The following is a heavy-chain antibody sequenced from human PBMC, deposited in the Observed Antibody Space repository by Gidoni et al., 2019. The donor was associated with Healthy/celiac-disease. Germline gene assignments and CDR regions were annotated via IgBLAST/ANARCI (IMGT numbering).Heavy chain of an antibody. CDR3: ARGAIVLMVYANYGMDV. J-gene: IGHJ6*02. V-gene: IGHV3-43D*03. CDR1: RFTFDDYA. Sequence: EVQLVASGGVVVQPGGSLRLSCAASRFTFDDYAMHWVRQAPGKGLEWVSLISWDGGSTYYADSVKGRFTISRDNSKNSLYLQMNSLRAEDTALYYCARGAIVLMVYANYGMDVWGQGTTVTVSS. D-gene: IGHD2-8*01. CDR2: ISWDGGST.